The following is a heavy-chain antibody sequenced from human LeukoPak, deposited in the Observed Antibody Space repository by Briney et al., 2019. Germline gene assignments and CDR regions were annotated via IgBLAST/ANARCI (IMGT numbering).Heavy chain of an antibody. J-gene: IGHJ4*02. CDR1: GYTFTGYY. CDR3: ARAWWELLPSDY. Sequence: ASVKVSCTASGYTFTGYYMHWVRQAPGQGLEWMGWINPNSGGTNYAQKFQGRVTMTRDTSISTAYMELSRLRSDDTAVYYCARAWWELLPSDYWGQGTLVTVSS. V-gene: IGHV1-2*02. D-gene: IGHD1-26*01. CDR2: INPNSGGT.